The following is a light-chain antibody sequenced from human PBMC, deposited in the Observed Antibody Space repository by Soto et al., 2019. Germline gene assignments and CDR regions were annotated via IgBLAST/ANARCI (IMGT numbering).Light chain of an antibody. CDR2: AAS. CDR3: AQSYSTPRT. V-gene: IGKV1-39*01. CDR1: QSISSY. J-gene: IGKJ1*01. Sequence: DIQMTQSPSSLSASVGDRVTITCRASQSISSYLTWHHQKPGKAPKLRIYAASSLQSGVTSRFSASGSGADITLTISTLPTEEFETYDWAQSYSTPRTFGQGTKVEIE.